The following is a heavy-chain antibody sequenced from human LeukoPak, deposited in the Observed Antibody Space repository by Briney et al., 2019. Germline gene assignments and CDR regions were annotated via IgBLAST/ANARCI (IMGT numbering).Heavy chain of an antibody. CDR1: GYSFTNYW. D-gene: IGHD4/OR15-4a*01. J-gene: IGHJ4*02. CDR3: ARQSRDGAKTRGYYFDY. V-gene: IGHV5-51*01. Sequence: RGESLKISCQVSGYSFTNYWIGWLRQMPGKGLESMGIIYPADSDTTYSPSFQGQVTISADKSISTVYLQWSSLKAPDTAMYCCARQSRDGAKTRGYYFDYWGQGTLVTVSS. CDR2: IYPADSDT.